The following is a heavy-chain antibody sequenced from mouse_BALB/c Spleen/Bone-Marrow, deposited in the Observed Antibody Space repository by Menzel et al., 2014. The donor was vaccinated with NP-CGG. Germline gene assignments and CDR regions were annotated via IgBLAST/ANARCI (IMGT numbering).Heavy chain of an antibody. Sequence: LEWVAYISSGSSPIYYADTVKGRFTISRDNPKNTLFLQMTSLRSEDTAMYYCATFNPYYYAMDYWGQGTSVTVSS. CDR2: ISSGSSPI. J-gene: IGHJ4*01. CDR3: ATFNPYYYAMDY. V-gene: IGHV5-17*02.